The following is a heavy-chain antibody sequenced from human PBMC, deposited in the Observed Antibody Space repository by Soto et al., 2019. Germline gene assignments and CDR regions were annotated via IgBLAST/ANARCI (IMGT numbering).Heavy chain of an antibody. CDR1: GAFITSNSYY. V-gene: IGHV4-39*01. CDR3: ARRARGANFDF. J-gene: IGHJ4*02. CDR2: IYFSGTT. D-gene: IGHD3-16*01. Sequence: QLQLQESGPGLVKPSETLSLTCTVSGAFITSNSYYWGWIRQSPGKGLEWIGNIYFSGTTYYNPSLESRVTISVDTAKRPFSRRLSSVTAADTAVYYCARRARGANFDFWGQGTMVTVSS.